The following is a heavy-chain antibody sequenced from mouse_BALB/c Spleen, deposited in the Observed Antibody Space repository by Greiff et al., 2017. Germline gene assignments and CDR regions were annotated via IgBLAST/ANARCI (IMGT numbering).Heavy chain of an antibody. J-gene: IGHJ3*01. CDR3: AREGDYYGSPFAY. Sequence: QVQLKESGPGLVAPSQSLSITCTVSGFSLTSYGVHWVRQPPGKGLEWLGVIWAGGSTNYNSALMSRLSISKDNSKSQVFLKMNSLQTGDTAMYYCAREGDYYGSPFAYWGQGTLVTVSA. CDR2: IWAGGST. D-gene: IGHD1-1*01. CDR1: GFSLTSYG. V-gene: IGHV2-9*02.